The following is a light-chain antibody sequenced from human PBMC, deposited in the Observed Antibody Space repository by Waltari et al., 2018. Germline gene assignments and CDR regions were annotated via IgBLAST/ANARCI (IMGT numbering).Light chain of an antibody. CDR2: WAS. V-gene: IGKV4-1*01. CDR1: QSVLYSSNNKNY. Sequence: DIVLTQSPDSLAVSLGERATINCKSSQSVLYSSNNKNYLAGYQQKPGQRPKLLIDWASTRESGVPDRFSGSGSGTDFTLTISGLQAEDVAVYYCQQYYTIPLTFGGGTKVEIK. J-gene: IGKJ4*01. CDR3: QQYYTIPLT.